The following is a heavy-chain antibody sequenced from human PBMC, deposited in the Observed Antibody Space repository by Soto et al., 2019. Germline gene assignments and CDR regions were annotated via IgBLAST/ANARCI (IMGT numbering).Heavy chain of an antibody. Sequence: SETLSLTCTVSGGSISSSAHYWGWIRQPPGKGLDWIGIIYYTGSAYYSPSLKSRVTISIDTSKNQFSLSLRSVTAADTAVYYCARRCRGGYCYDFWGQGTLVTVSS. CDR3: ARRCRGGYCYDF. CDR2: IYYTGSA. CDR1: GGSISSSAHY. D-gene: IGHD3-10*01. J-gene: IGHJ4*02. V-gene: IGHV4-39*01.